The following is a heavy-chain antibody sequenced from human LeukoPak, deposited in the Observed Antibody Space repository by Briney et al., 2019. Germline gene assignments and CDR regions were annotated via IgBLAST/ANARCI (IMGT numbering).Heavy chain of an antibody. CDR2: IYSGGST. D-gene: IGHD4-17*01. J-gene: IGHJ3*02. V-gene: IGHV3-53*01. CDR3: ARDYGDYKSDAFDI. Sequence: PGGSLRLSCAASGFTVSSNYMSWVRQAPGKGLEWVSVIYSGGSTYYAGSVKGRFTISRDNSKNTLYLQMNSLRAEDTAVYYCARDYGDYKSDAFDIWGQGTMVTVSS. CDR1: GFTVSSNY.